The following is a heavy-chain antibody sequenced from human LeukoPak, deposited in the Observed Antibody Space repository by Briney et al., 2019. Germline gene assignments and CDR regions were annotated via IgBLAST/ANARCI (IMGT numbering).Heavy chain of an antibody. CDR1: GFTFSAYA. Sequence: GGSLRLSCVASGFTFSAYAMSWVRQTPGKGLQWVTGITGDGESTYYIDSVKGRFTISRDNSKNTLYVQMNNLRAEDTALYYCAKRDHYDNSGYASLLDQWGQGTLVTVSS. J-gene: IGHJ4*02. CDR2: ITGDGEST. V-gene: IGHV3-23*01. D-gene: IGHD3-22*01. CDR3: AKRDHYDNSGYASLLDQ.